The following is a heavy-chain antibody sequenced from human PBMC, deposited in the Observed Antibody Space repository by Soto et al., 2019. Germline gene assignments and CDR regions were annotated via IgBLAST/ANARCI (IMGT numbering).Heavy chain of an antibody. J-gene: IGHJ4*02. CDR3: ASPPGTTGGLDH. D-gene: IGHD1-1*01. CDR2: IIPIFGTA. V-gene: IGHV1-69*13. CDR1: GGTFSSYA. Sequence: ASVKVSCKASGGTFSSYAISWVRQAPGQGLEWMGGIIPIFGTANYAQKFQGRVTITADESTSTAYMELSSLRSEDTAVYYCASPPGTTGGLDHWGQGTLVTVSS.